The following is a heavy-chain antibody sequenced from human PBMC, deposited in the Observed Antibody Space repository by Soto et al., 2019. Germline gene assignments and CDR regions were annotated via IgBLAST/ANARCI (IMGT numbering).Heavy chain of an antibody. D-gene: IGHD3-3*01. CDR1: GGSISSGDYY. J-gene: IGHJ4*02. V-gene: IGHV4-30-4*01. CDR3: ARDTSGNGLLEWFFDY. Sequence: SETLSLTCTVSGGSISSGDYYWSWIRQPPGKGLEWIGYIYYSGSTYYNPSLKSRVTISVDTSKNQFSLKLSSVTAADTAVYYCARDTSGNGLLEWFFDYWGQGTLVTVSS. CDR2: IYYSGST.